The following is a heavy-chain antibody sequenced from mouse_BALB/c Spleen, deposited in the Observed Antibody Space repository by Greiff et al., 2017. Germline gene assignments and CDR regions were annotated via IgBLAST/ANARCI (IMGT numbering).Heavy chain of an antibody. D-gene: IGHD3-2*01. J-gene: IGHJ4*01. CDR3: ARDSSGYYYAMDY. Sequence: VQLQQSGAELVRPGTSVKMSCKAAGYTFTNYWIGWVKQRPGQGLEWIGYINPSSGYTNYNQKFKDKATLTADKSSSTAYMQLSSLTSEDSAVYYCARDSSGYYYAMDYWGQGTSVTVSS. CDR2: INPSSGYT. V-gene: IGHV1S26*01. CDR1: GYTFTNYW.